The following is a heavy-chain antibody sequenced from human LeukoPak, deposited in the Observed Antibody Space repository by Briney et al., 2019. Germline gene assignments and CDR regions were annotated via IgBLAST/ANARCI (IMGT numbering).Heavy chain of an antibody. Sequence: GASVKVSCKASGYTFTGYYMHWVRQAPGQGLEWMGWINPNSGGTNYAQKFQGRVTMTRDTSISTAYMELSRLRSDDTAVYYCARGRTVSTSWYPYDYWGQGTLVTVSS. CDR3: ARGRTVSTSWYPYDY. CDR1: GYTFTGYY. D-gene: IGHD6-13*01. J-gene: IGHJ4*02. CDR2: INPNSGGT. V-gene: IGHV1-2*02.